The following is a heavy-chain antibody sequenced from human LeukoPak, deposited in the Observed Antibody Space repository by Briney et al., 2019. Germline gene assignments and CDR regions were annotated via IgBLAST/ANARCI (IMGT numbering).Heavy chain of an antibody. CDR3: AIMHPYYDGNGYWVQ. V-gene: IGHV3-23*01. Sequence: PGGSLRLSCAASGFTFSSYAMSWVRQAPGKGLEWVSGISVSGGSTAYADSVKGRFTISRDNPRNALYMQVNSLRAEDTALYYCAIMHPYYDGNGYWVQWGQGTLVTVSS. D-gene: IGHD3-22*01. J-gene: IGHJ4*02. CDR1: GFTFSSYA. CDR2: ISVSGGST.